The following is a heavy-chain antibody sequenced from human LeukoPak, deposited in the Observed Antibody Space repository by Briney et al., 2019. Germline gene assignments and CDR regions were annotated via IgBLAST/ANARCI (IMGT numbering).Heavy chain of an antibody. CDR3: AKDSSGYYHPARSSTFDY. D-gene: IGHD3-22*01. J-gene: IGHJ4*02. V-gene: IGHV3-20*04. CDR1: GFTFDDYG. CDR2: INWNGSST. Sequence: PGGSLRLSCAASGFTFDDYGMSWVRQAPGKGLEWVSGINWNGSSTGYADSVKGRFTISRDNAKNSLYLQMNSLRAEDTALYYCAKDSSGYYHPARSSTFDYWGQGTLVTVSS.